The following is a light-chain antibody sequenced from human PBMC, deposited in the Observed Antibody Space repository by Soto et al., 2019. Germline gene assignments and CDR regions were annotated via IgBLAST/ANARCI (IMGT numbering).Light chain of an antibody. V-gene: IGKV2-28*01. CDR3: MQSLQTPRT. J-gene: IGKJ1*01. CDR1: QSPLHSDGYNY. Sequence: DIVMTQSPLSLPVTPGEPASISCRSSQSPLHSDGYNYLDWYLQNPGQSPQLLIYLGSNRASGVPDRFSGSGSGTDFTLKISRVEAEDVGVYYCMQSLQTPRTFGQGTKVEIK. CDR2: LGS.